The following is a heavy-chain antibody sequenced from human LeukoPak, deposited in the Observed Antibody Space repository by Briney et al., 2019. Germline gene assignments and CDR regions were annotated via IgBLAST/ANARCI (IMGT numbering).Heavy chain of an antibody. CDR1: GFTFSNYV. CDR2: ISGSGDST. CDR3: ARDNDSSSYYDY. V-gene: IGHV3-23*01. J-gene: IGHJ4*02. Sequence: GGSLRLSCAASGFTFSNYVMSWVRQAPGKGLEWVSGISGSGDSTYYADSVKGRFTISRDNSKNTLSLQMNSLRAEDTAVYYCARDNDSSSYYDYWGQGTLVTVSS. D-gene: IGHD3-22*01.